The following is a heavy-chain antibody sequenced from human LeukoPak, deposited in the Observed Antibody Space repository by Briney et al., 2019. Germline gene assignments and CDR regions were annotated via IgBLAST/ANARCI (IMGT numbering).Heavy chain of an antibody. D-gene: IGHD1-26*01. Sequence: SETLSLTCAVYGGSFSGYYWSWIRQPPGKGLEWIGEINHSGSTNYNPSLKSRVTISVDTSKNQFSLKLSSVTAADTAVYYCAREGGSNYFDYWGQGTLVTVSS. J-gene: IGHJ4*02. CDR2: INHSGST. CDR3: AREGGSNYFDY. CDR1: GGSFSGYY. V-gene: IGHV4-34*01.